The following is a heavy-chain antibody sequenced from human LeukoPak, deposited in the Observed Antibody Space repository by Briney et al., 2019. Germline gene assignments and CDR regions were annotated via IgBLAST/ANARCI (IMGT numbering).Heavy chain of an antibody. D-gene: IGHD3-10*01. J-gene: IGHJ3*02. CDR3: ARPPMVRGVIITGDDVFDI. Sequence: QPGGSLRLSCAASGFNLSNYDMDWVRQAPGKGLEWVAVIWYDGSNKYYADSVKGRFTISRDNTKNTLYLQMNSLKAEDTAVYYCARPPMVRGVIITGDDVFDIWGQGTMVTVSS. CDR2: IWYDGSNK. CDR1: GFNLSNYD. V-gene: IGHV3-33*01.